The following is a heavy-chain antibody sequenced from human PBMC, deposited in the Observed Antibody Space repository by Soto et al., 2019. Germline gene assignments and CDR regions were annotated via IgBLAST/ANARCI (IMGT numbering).Heavy chain of an antibody. V-gene: IGHV3-23*01. Sequence: EVQLLESGGGFVQPGGSLRLSCAASGFTFSSYAMSWVRQAPGKWLEWVSAISGCGGSTYYADSVKGRFTISRDNSKNTLYLQMNSLRAEDTAVYYCYLTTVTSSFDYWGQGTLVTVSS. J-gene: IGHJ4*02. CDR2: ISGCGGST. D-gene: IGHD4-17*01. CDR3: YLTTVTSSFDY. CDR1: GFTFSSYA.